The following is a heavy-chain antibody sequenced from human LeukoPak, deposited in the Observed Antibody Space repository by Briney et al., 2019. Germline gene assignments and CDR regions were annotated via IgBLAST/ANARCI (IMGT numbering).Heavy chain of an antibody. Sequence: SVKVSCKASGGTFSSYAISWVRQAPGQGLEWMGGIIPTFGTANYAQKFQGRVTITADESTSTAYMELSSLRSEDTAVYYCARAHREVVPAAGDAFDIWGQGTMVTVSS. D-gene: IGHD2-2*01. V-gene: IGHV1-69*13. CDR2: IIPTFGTA. CDR3: ARAHREVVPAAGDAFDI. J-gene: IGHJ3*02. CDR1: GGTFSSYA.